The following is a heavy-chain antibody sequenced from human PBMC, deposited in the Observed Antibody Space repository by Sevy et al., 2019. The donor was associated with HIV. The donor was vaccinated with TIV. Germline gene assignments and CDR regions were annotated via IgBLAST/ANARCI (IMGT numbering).Heavy chain of an antibody. CDR2: ISSSSGRI. CDR3: AREGPNKVDSYHYGIDV. CDR1: GFTFSVYS. J-gene: IGHJ6*02. Sequence: GGSLRLSCAASGFTFSVYSMNWVRQAPGKGLEWVSYISSSSGRIFYADSVKGRLTISRDNAENALYLQMNSLRDEDTAVYYCAREGPNKVDSYHYGIDVWGQWTTVTVSS. V-gene: IGHV3-48*02. D-gene: IGHD2-15*01.